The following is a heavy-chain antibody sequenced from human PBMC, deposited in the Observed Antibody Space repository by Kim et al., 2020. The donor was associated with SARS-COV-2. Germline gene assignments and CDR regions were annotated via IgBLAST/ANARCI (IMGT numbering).Heavy chain of an antibody. CDR1: GYSFTSYW. V-gene: IGHV5-51*01. CDR2: IYPGDSDT. J-gene: IGHJ5*02. D-gene: IGHD2-15*01. CDR3: ARLNVVVVAATGWFDP. Sequence: GESLKISCKGSGYSFTSYWIGWVRQMPGKGLEWMGIIYPGDSDTRYSPSFQGQVTISADKSISTAYLQWSSLKASDTAMYYCARLNVVVVAATGWFDPWGQGTLVTVSS.